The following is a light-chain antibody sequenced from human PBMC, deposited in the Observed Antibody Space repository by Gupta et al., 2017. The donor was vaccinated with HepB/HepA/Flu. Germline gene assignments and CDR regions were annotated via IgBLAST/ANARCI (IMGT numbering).Light chain of an antibody. CDR3: QQYGGSPPYT. CDR1: QSISSSY. J-gene: IGKJ2*01. CDR2: GAS. Sequence: EIVLTQSPGTLSLSPGGRATLSCRASQSISSSYLAWYQQKPGQAPRLLIYGASSRATGIPDRFSGSGSGTDFTLTISRLEPEDFAVYYGQQYGGSPPYTFGQGTKLEIK. V-gene: IGKV3-20*01.